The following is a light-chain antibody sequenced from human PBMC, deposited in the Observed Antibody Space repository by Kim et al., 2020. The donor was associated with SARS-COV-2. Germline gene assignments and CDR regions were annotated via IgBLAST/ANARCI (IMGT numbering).Light chain of an antibody. CDR3: QQLNSYPLT. Sequence: DIQLTQSPSFLSASVGDKVTITCWASQDISSYLAWYQQKPGKAPKLLIYAASTLQSGVPSRFSGSGSGTEFTLTISSLQPEDFATYSCQQLNSYPLTFGGGTKVDIK. V-gene: IGKV1-9*01. J-gene: IGKJ4*01. CDR1: QDISSY. CDR2: AAS.